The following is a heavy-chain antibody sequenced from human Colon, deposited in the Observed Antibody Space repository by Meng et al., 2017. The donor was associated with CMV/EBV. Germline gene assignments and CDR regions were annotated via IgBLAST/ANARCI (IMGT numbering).Heavy chain of an antibody. J-gene: IGHJ4*02. CDR1: GFIFSDYG. D-gene: IGHD3-16*01. CDR2: ISNDATIK. Sequence: GESLKISCAASGFIFSDYGFHWVRQAPGKGLEWVALISNDATIKYFADSVKGRFTISRDNSNNTMFLHMSGLRPGDTAVYYCVRGRYYGVTFGTAPFFDHWGQGTLVTVSS. CDR3: VRGRYYGVTFGTAPFFDH. V-gene: IGHV3-30*03.